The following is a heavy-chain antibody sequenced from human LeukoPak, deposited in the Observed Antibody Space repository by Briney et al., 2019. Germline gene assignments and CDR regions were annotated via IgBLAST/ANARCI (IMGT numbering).Heavy chain of an antibody. Sequence: GGSLRLSCAASGFTFSSYSMNWVRQAPGKGLEWMGGFDPEDGETIYAQKFQGRVTMTEDTSTDTAYMELSSLRSEDTAVYYCATGLPAAGVYYYYMDVWGKGTTVTVSS. CDR2: FDPEDGET. CDR3: ATGLPAAGVYYYYMDV. V-gene: IGHV1-24*01. J-gene: IGHJ6*03. D-gene: IGHD6-13*01. CDR1: GFTFSSYS.